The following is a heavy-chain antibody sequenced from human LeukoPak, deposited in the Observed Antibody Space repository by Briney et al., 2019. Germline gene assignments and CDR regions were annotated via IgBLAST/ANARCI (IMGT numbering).Heavy chain of an antibody. V-gene: IGHV4-30-4*01. CDR3: ARVRSAYCGGDCHHIDY. J-gene: IGHJ4*02. CDR1: GGSISSGDYY. D-gene: IGHD2-21*02. Sequence: SQTLSLTRTVSGGSISSGDYYWSWIRQPPGKGLGWIGYIYYSGSTYYNPSLKSRVTISVDTSKNQFSLKLSSVTAADTAVYYCARVRSAYCGGDCHHIDYWGQGTLVTVSS. CDR2: IYYSGST.